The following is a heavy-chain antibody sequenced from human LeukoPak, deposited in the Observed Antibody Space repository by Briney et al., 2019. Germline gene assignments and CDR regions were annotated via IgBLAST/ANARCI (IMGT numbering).Heavy chain of an antibody. D-gene: IGHD4-17*01. CDR2: ISSSSSYI. CDR1: GFTFSSYA. J-gene: IGHJ4*02. Sequence: GGSLRLSCAASGFTFSSYAMTWVRQAPGKGLERVSSISSSSSYIYYADSVKGRFTISRDNAKNSLYLQMNSLRAEDTAVYYCARDLMTTVSTFDYWGQGTLVTVSS. V-gene: IGHV3-21*01. CDR3: ARDLMTTVSTFDY.